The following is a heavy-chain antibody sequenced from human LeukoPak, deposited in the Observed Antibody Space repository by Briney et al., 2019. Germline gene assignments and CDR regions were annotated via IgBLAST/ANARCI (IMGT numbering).Heavy chain of an antibody. CDR3: ARRIGVAGYFDY. Sequence: SETLSLTCTVSGGSISSYYWSWIRQPPGKGLEWIGYIYYSGSTNYNPSLKSRVTMSLDTSKNQVSLKLNSVSAADTAVYYCARRIGVAGYFDYWGQGTLVTVSS. J-gene: IGHJ4*02. V-gene: IGHV4-59*08. D-gene: IGHD6-19*01. CDR1: GGSISSYY. CDR2: IYYSGST.